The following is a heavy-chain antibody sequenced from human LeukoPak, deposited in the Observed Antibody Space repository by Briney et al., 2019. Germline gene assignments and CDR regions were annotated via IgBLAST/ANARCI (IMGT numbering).Heavy chain of an antibody. J-gene: IGHJ4*02. D-gene: IGHD1-26*01. V-gene: IGHV1-2*02. CDR3: ARVISIVGARD. Sequence: GASVKVSCKASGYTFTGYYMHWVRQAPGQGREWMGWINPNSGGTNYAQKFQGRVTMTRDTSISTDYMELSRLRYDDTAVYYCARVISIVGARDWGQGTLVTVSS. CDR2: INPNSGGT. CDR1: GYTFTGYY.